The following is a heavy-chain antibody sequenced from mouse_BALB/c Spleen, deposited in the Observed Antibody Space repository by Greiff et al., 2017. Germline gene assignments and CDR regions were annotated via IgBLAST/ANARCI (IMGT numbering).Heavy chain of an antibody. Sequence: QVQLKQSGPELVKPGASVKISCKASGYSFTSYYIHWVKQRPGQGLEWIGWIFPGSGNTKYNEKFKGKATLTSDKSSSTAYMELSSLTSEDSAVYYCARMITTTEYYFDYWGQGTTLTVSS. V-gene: IGHV1-66*01. CDR3: ARMITTTEYYFDY. J-gene: IGHJ2*01. CDR1: GYSFTSYY. D-gene: IGHD2-4*01. CDR2: IFPGSGNT.